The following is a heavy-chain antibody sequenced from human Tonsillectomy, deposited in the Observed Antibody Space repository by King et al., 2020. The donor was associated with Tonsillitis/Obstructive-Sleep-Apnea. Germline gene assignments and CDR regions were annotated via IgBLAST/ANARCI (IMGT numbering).Heavy chain of an antibody. J-gene: IGHJ4*02. CDR3: AARLGIVGATGY. D-gene: IGHD1-26*01. CDR2: IDPSDSYT. V-gene: IGHV5-10-1*03. CDR1: GYSFTSYW. Sequence: EVQLVQSGAEVKKPGESLRISCKGSGYSFTSYWISWVRQMPGKGLEWMGRIDPSDSYTNYSPSFQGHVTISADKSVSTAYLQWSSLKASDTAMYYCAARLGIVGATGYWGQGTLVTVSS.